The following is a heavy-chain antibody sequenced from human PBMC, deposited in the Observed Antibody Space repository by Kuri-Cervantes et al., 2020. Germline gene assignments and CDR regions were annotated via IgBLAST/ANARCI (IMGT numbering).Heavy chain of an antibody. CDR2: ISSSSSTI. Sequence: GESLKISCAASGFTFSSYSMNWVRQAPGKGLEWVSYISSSSSTIYYADSVKGRFTIPRDNAVNSLYLQMNSLRVEDTAVYYCARDWVEMATTRTHFDYWGQGTQVTVSS. V-gene: IGHV3-48*01. CDR3: ARDWVEMATTRTHFDY. J-gene: IGHJ4*02. CDR1: GFTFSSYS. D-gene: IGHD5-24*01.